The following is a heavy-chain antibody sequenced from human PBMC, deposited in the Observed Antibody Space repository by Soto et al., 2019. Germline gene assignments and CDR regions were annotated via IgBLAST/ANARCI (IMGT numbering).Heavy chain of an antibody. J-gene: IGHJ4*02. CDR3: ANLTPYYYDTSGRKGYFAY. CDR1: GFTVSSNY. D-gene: IGHD3-22*01. CDR2: IYSGGST. Sequence: PGGSLRLSCAASGFTVSSNYMSWVRQAPGKGLEWVSVIYSGGSTYYADSVKGRFTISRDNSKNTLYLQMNSLRAEDTAVYYCANLTPYYYDTSGRKGYFAYWGQGTLVPVSS. V-gene: IGHV3-66*01.